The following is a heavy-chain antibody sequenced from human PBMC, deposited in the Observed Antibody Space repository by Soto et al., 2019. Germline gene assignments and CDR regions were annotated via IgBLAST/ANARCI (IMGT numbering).Heavy chain of an antibody. Sequence: QVQLVQSGAEVKKPGSSVKVSCKASGGTFSSYAISWVRQAPGQGLEWMGGIIPIFGTANYAQKFQGRVTITADESPSTAYMELSSLRSEDTAVYYCAGSFIAAAGSTHYGMDVWGQGTTVTVSS. CDR1: GGTFSSYA. CDR2: IIPIFGTA. J-gene: IGHJ6*02. V-gene: IGHV1-69*12. D-gene: IGHD6-13*01. CDR3: AGSFIAAAGSTHYGMDV.